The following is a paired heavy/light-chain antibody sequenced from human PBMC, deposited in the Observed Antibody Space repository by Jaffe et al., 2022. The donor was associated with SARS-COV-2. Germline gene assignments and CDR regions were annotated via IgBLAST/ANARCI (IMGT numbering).Heavy chain of an antibody. Sequence: EVQLVESGGGLVQPGRSLRLSCAASGFTFDDYAMHWVRQAPGKGLEWVSGISWNSGSIGYADSVKGRFTISRDNAKNSLYLQMNSLRAEDTALYYCAKGPVSQQMHYYYYGMDVWGQGTTVTVSS. CDR1: GFTFDDYA. CDR3: AKGPVSQQMHYYYYGMDV. CDR2: ISWNSGSI. V-gene: IGHV3-9*01. D-gene: IGHD4-17*01. J-gene: IGHJ6*02.
Light chain of an antibody. Sequence: AIRMTQSPSSFSASTGDRVTITCRASQGISSYLAWYQQKPGKAPKLLIYAASTLQSGVPSRFSGSGSGTDFTLTISCLQSEDFATYYCQQYYSYPLTFGQGTKVEIK. CDR1: QGISSY. J-gene: IGKJ1*01. CDR2: AAS. V-gene: IGKV1-8*01. CDR3: QQYYSYPLT.